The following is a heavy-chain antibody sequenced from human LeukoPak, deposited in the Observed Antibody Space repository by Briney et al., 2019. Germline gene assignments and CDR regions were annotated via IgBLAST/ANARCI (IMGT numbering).Heavy chain of an antibody. D-gene: IGHD3-10*01. V-gene: IGHV4-34*01. Sequence: SETLSLTCAVYGGSFSGYYCSWIRQPPGKGLEWIGEINHSGSTNYNPSLKSRLTISVDTSKNQFSLKLSSVTAADTAVYYCARGGYYGSGNDFRFDPWGQGTLVTVSS. CDR2: INHSGST. CDR1: GGSFSGYY. J-gene: IGHJ5*02. CDR3: ARGGYYGSGNDFRFDP.